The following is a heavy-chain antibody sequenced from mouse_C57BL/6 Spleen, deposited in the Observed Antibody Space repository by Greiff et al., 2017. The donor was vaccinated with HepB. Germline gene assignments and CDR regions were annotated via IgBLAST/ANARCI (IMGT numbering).Heavy chain of an antibody. Sequence: QVQLQQSGAELARPGASVKLSCKASGYTFTSYGISWVKQRTGKGLEWIGEIYPRSGNTYYNEKFKGKATLTADKSSSTAYMELRSLTSEDSAVYFCARWRSLYYDYDGVSYWGQGTTLTVSS. J-gene: IGHJ2*01. V-gene: IGHV1-81*01. D-gene: IGHD2-4*01. CDR1: GYTFTSYG. CDR2: IYPRSGNT. CDR3: ARWRSLYYDYDGVSY.